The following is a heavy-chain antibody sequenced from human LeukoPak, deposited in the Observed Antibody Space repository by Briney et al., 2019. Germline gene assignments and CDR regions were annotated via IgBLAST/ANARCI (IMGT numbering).Heavy chain of an antibody. CDR1: GYTFTGYY. D-gene: IGHD4-17*01. CDR2: INPNSGGT. V-gene: IGHV1-2*02. Sequence: ASVKVSCKASGYTFTGYYMHWVRQAPGQGLEWMGWINPNSGGTNYAQKFQGRVTMTRDTSISTAYMELSGLRSDDTAVYYCARDKGAYGHDWFDPWGQGTLVTVSS. CDR3: ARDKGAYGHDWFDP. J-gene: IGHJ5*02.